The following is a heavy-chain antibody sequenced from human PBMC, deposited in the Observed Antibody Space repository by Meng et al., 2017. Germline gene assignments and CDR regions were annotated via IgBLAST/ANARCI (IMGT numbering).Heavy chain of an antibody. D-gene: IGHD3-10*01. V-gene: IGHV1-69*05. CDR3: ARLYGSGSLGNYYGMDV. Sequence: KVSCKASGGPFSSYAISWVRQAPGQGLEWMGGIIPIFGTANYAQKFQGRVTITTDESTSTAYMELSSLRSEDTAVYYCARLYGSGSLGNYYGMDVWGQGTTVTVSS. J-gene: IGHJ6*02. CDR1: GGPFSSYA. CDR2: IIPIFGTA.